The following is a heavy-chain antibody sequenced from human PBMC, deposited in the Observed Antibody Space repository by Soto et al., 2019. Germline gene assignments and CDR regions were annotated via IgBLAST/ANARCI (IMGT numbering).Heavy chain of an antibody. J-gene: IGHJ6*02. CDR3: ARDESLYFYALDV. V-gene: IGHV3-64*02. CDR1: GFTFGSYT. Sequence: PGGSLRLSCAASGFTFGSYTMHWVRQAPGKGLEFVSAISSNGGSTYYADSVKGRFTISRDNSKNTLYLQMGSLRAQDMAVYYCARDESLYFYALDVWGQGTTVTVSS. CDR2: ISSNGGST.